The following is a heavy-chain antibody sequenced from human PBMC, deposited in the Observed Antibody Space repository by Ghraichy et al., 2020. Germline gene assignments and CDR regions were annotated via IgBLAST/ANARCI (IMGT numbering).Heavy chain of an antibody. Sequence: SQTLSLTCAISGDSVSSNSATWNWIRQSPSRGLEWLGRTYYRSKWYNDYAVSMKSRITINPDTSKNQFSLQLNSVTPEDTAVYYCARAVAATKSFDYWGQGTLVTVSS. J-gene: IGHJ4*02. V-gene: IGHV6-1*01. CDR2: TYYRSKWYN. D-gene: IGHD4-11*01. CDR3: ARAVAATKSFDY. CDR1: GDSVSSNSAT.